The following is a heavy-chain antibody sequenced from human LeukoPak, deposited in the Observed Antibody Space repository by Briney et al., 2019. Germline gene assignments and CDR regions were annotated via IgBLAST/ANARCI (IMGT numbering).Heavy chain of an antibody. V-gene: IGHV3-74*01. D-gene: IGHD2-2*01. Sequence: GGSLRLSCAAYGFTLSDYWMNWVRQAPGKGPVWVSHISPDGRNIAYADSVKGRFTISRDNSENTLFLQMNSLRAEDTAVYYCAKEPREYCSSTSCPNWFDSWGQGTLVTVSS. CDR2: ISPDGRNI. CDR1: GFTLSDYW. J-gene: IGHJ5*01. CDR3: AKEPREYCSSTSCPNWFDS.